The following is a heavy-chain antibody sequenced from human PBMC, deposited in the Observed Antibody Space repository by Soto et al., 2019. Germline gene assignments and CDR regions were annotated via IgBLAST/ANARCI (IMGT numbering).Heavy chain of an antibody. CDR1: GFTFGGYC. V-gene: IGHV3-30*18. CDR2: ISYDGSNK. D-gene: IGHD6-19*01. J-gene: IGHJ6*02. CDR3: AKAYTEVYSSGWLKPYPPEYYYYGMDV. Sequence: PGGSLRLSCAASGFTFGGYCGHWVRQAPGKGLEWVAVISYDGSNKYYADSVKGRFTISRDNSKNTLYLQMNSLRAEDTAVYYCAKAYTEVYSSGWLKPYPPEYYYYGMDVWGQGTTVTVSS.